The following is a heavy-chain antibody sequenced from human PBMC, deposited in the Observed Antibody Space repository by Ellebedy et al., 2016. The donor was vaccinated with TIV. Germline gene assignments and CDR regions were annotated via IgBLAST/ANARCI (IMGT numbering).Heavy chain of an antibody. CDR3: GGGWGGAAFDF. D-gene: IGHD3-16*01. Sequence: GESLKISCATSGFTFTTYAMSWVRQAPGRGLEWVSAVSGSGDVTFYPDSVKGRFIISRDNSKNTVYLQMNSLRVEDTAVYYGGGGWGGAAFDFWGQGTMVTVSS. CDR2: VSGSGDVT. J-gene: IGHJ3*01. V-gene: IGHV3-23*01. CDR1: GFTFTTYA.